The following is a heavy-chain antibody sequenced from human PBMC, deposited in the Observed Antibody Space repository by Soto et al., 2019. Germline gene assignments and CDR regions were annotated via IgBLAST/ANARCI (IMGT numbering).Heavy chain of an antibody. CDR3: VRVYYYESSGYYPDF. CDR2: TRNKANSYTT. D-gene: IGHD3-22*01. Sequence: GSLRLSCAASGFTLSDHYMDWVRQAPGKGLEWVGRTRNKANSYTTEYAASVKGRFTISRDDSKNSLYLQMNSLKTEDTAVYYCVRVYYYESSGYYPDFWGQGTLVTVSS. J-gene: IGHJ4*02. CDR1: GFTLSDHY. V-gene: IGHV3-72*01.